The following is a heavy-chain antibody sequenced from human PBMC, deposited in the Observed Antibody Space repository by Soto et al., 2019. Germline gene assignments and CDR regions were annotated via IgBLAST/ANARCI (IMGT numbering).Heavy chain of an antibody. D-gene: IGHD6-13*01. J-gene: IGHJ6*02. CDR3: AREEAAAATSGMDV. CDR1: GGTVSTYG. V-gene: IGHV1-69*01. CDR2: IIPIFDTT. Sequence: QVQLVQSGAEVKKPGYSVKVSCKASGGTVSTYGINWVRQAPGQGREWMGGIIPIFDTTNHAQKFQGKFTITADEDTSTVYMELSSLRSEDTAVYYCAREEAAAATSGMDVCGQGTTVTVSS.